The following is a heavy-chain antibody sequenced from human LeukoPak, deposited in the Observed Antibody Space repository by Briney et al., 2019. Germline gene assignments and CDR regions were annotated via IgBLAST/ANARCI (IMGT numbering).Heavy chain of an antibody. CDR1: GDTFTTYG. CDR2: ISAYNGNT. V-gene: IGHV1-18*01. J-gene: IGHJ4*02. CDR3: ARGIVVGAAAIGSDY. Sequence: GASVKISCKASGDTFTTYGISGVRQATGQKLEWMRWISAYNGNTNYAQKLQGRVTMTTDKSTSTAYMQLRSLRSDDTAVYYCARGIVVGAAAIGSDYWGQGTLVTVSS. D-gene: IGHD2-2*02.